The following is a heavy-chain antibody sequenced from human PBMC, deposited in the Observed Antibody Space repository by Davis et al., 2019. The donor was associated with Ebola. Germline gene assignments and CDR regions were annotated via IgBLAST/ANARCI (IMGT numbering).Heavy chain of an antibody. CDR2: ISSSSSYI. D-gene: IGHD1-14*01. V-gene: IGHV3-21*01. CDR1: GFTFSSYS. J-gene: IGHJ4*02. CDR3: ARDSLPTNYFDY. Sequence: PGGSLRLSCAASGFTFSSYSMNWVRQAPGKGLEWVSSISSSSSYIYYADSVKGRFTISRDNAKNSLYLQMNSLRAEETAVYYCARDSLPTNYFDYWGQGTLVTVSS.